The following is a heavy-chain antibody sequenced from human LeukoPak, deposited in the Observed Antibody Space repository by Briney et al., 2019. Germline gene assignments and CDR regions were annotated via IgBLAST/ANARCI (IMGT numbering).Heavy chain of an antibody. CDR3: AKDAVDVQPYYFDY. CDR2: ITASGGTT. CDR1: GFPLSRYA. V-gene: IGHV3-23*01. J-gene: IGHJ4*02. Sequence: PGGSLRLSCAASGFPLSRYAMTWVRPAPGKGLEWVSAITASGGTTYYTDSVEGRFAISRDNSKSTLYLQMNSLRAEDTAVYYCAKDAVDVQPYYFDYWGQGALVTVSS. D-gene: IGHD5-12*01.